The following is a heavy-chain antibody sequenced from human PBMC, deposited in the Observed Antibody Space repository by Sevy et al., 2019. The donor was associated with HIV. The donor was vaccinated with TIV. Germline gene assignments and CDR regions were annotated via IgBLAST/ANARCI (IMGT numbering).Heavy chain of an antibody. CDR3: AKEGLTIFGVVISPAGDAFDI. V-gene: IGHV3-23*01. J-gene: IGHJ3*02. D-gene: IGHD3-3*01. CDR1: GFTFSSYA. Sequence: GGYLRLSCAASGFTFSSYAMSWVRQAPGKGLEWVSAISGSGGSTYYADSVKGRFTISRDNSKNTLYLQMNSLRAEDTAVYYCAKEGLTIFGVVISPAGDAFDIWGQGTMVTVSS. CDR2: ISGSGGST.